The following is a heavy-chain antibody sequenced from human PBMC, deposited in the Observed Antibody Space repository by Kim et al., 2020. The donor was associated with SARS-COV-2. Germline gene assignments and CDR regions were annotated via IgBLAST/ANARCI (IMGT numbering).Heavy chain of an antibody. V-gene: IGHV3-30-3*01. CDR2: ISYDGSNK. J-gene: IGHJ6*03. CDR1: GFTFSSHA. D-gene: IGHD4-17*01. Sequence: GGSLRLSCAASGFTFSSHAMHWVRQAPGKGLEWVAVISYDGSNKYYADSVKGRFTISRDNSKNTLYLQMNSLRAEDTAVYYCARSYGDTDYYYYMDVWG. CDR3: ARSYGDTDYYYYMDV.